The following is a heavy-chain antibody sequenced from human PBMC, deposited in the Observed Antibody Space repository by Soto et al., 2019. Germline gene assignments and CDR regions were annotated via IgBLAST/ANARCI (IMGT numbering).Heavy chain of an antibody. CDR1: GGNFNTYA. CDR3: AKDAGDH. V-gene: IGHV1-69*13. D-gene: IGHD3-10*01. CDR2: IIPMFDIK. J-gene: IGHJ4*02. Sequence: SVKVSCKTSGGNFNTYALTWVRQAPGQGLEWIGGIIPMFDIKNVAQRFQGRVTLNADDSMTTAYMEMTSLRSADKAVYYCAKDAGDHWGQGTLVTVSS.